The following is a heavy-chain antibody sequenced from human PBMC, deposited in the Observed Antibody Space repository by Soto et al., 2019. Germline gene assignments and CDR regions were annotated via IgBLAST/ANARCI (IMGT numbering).Heavy chain of an antibody. Sequence: QVQLVESGGGVVQPGRYLRLSCAASGFTFSHYGLDWVRQAPGKGLEWVGIIWHDGKNKDYADSVKGRFTVSRDNSKNALYLEMNSMRAGDKAVYHCARDPENDEAIDYWGQGTLVTVSS. J-gene: IGHJ4*02. D-gene: IGHD1-1*01. CDR2: IWHDGKNK. CDR1: GFTFSHYG. V-gene: IGHV3-33*01. CDR3: ARDPENDEAIDY.